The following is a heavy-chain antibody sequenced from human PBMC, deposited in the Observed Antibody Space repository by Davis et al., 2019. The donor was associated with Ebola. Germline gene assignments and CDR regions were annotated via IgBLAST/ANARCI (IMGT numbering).Heavy chain of an antibody. Sequence: ASVKVSCKVSEYTLTELSIHSVRQAPGKGLEWMGRFDPEDGERIYAQKFQGRVTMTDDTSTDTAYMKLTSLRSEDTAVYYCAIGGRAGGFDYWGQGTLVTVSS. V-gene: IGHV1-24*01. CDR3: AIGGRAGGFDY. CDR2: FDPEDGER. CDR1: EYTLTELS. J-gene: IGHJ4*02.